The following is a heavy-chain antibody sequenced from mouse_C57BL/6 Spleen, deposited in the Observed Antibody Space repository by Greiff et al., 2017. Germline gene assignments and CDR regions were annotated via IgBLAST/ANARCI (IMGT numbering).Heavy chain of an antibody. J-gene: IGHJ1*03. Sequence: QVQLQQSGAELARPGASVKLSCKASGYTFTSYGISWVKQRTGQGLEWIGEIYPRSGNTYYNEKFKGKATLTADKSSSTAYMELRSLTSEDSAVYFCARLGDYGSSYVGYFDVWGTGTTVTVSS. CDR1: GYTFTSYG. CDR3: ARLGDYGSSYVGYFDV. V-gene: IGHV1-81*01. CDR2: IYPRSGNT. D-gene: IGHD1-1*01.